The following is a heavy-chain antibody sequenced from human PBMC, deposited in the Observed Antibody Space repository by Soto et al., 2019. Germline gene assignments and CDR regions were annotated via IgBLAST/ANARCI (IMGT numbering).Heavy chain of an antibody. CDR2: INSDGNST. CDR3: ARGSNHFDY. V-gene: IGHV3-74*01. CDR1: GFTFSPFW. J-gene: IGHJ4*02. D-gene: IGHD4-4*01. Sequence: EVQLVESGGGLVQPGGSLRLSCAASGFTFSPFWMHWVRQVPGKGPVWVSRINSDGNSTSYADSVKGRFTISRDNAKNTRYLQMNSLRAEDTAVYYCARGSNHFDYWRQGTLVTVSS.